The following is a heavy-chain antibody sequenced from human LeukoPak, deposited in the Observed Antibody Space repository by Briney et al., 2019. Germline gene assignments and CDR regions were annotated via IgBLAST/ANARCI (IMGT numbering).Heavy chain of an antibody. V-gene: IGHV4-30-2*01. CDR1: GASISSSGYS. CDR2: IYHSGGT. D-gene: IGHD4-11*01. Sequence: PSETLSPTCAVAGASISSSGYSWSWLRQPPGKGLEWIGYIYHSGGTYYDPSLESRVTISVDRSSNQYSLKLTSVTAADTAVYYCARTVTTTHFDYWGQGTLVTVSS. CDR3: ARTVTTTHFDY. J-gene: IGHJ4*02.